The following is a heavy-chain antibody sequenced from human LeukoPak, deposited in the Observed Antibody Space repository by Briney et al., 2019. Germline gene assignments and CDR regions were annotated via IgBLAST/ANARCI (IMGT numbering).Heavy chain of an antibody. V-gene: IGHV4-59*12. CDR1: GGSISSYY. CDR2: IYYSGST. Sequence: SETLSLTCTVSGGSISSYYWSWIRQPPGKGLEWIGYIYYSGSTYYNPSLKSRVTISVDTSKNQFSLKLSSVTAADTAVYYCAREYGGIAVAGTFDYWGQGTLVTVSS. J-gene: IGHJ4*02. D-gene: IGHD6-19*01. CDR3: AREYGGIAVAGTFDY.